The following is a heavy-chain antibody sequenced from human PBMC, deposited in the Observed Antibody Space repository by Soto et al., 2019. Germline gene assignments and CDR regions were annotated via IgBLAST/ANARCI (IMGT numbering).Heavy chain of an antibody. CDR2: IIHIFGTA. J-gene: IGHJ4*02. CDR1: GGTFSSYS. CDR3: ARDGGRHSGGIDY. D-gene: IGHD1-26*01. V-gene: IGHV1-69*01. Sequence: QVQLVQSGAEVKKPGSSVKVSCKASGGTFSSYSINWVRQAPGQGLEWMGEIIHIFGTANYAQKFQGRVTITADESTSTAYMELSSLRSEDTAVYYCARDGGRHSGGIDYWGQGTLVTVYS.